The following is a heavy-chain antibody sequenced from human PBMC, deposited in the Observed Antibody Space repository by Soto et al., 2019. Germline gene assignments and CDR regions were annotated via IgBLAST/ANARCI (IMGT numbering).Heavy chain of an antibody. J-gene: IGHJ4*02. CDR1: GYTFNFYG. Sequence: ASVKVSCKASGYTFNFYGITWVRQAPGQGLEWMGWISGFNGNTNYAADLQGRVTMTTDTSTSTAYMELRGLRSDDTAVYYCARIGVSSGHESPNFDSWGQGTLVTVSS. CDR2: ISGFNGNT. V-gene: IGHV1-18*01. D-gene: IGHD3-16*01. CDR3: ARIGVSSGHESPNFDS.